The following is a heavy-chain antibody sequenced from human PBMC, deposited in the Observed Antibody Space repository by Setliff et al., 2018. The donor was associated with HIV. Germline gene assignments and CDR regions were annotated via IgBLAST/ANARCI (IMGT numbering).Heavy chain of an antibody. CDR1: GGTFSDYT. J-gene: IGHJ6*04. D-gene: IGHD1-26*01. Sequence: GASVKVSCKASGGTFSDYTVNWVRQAPGQGLEWMGAIMPMFGTADYAQKFQDRLTITTDESTSTAYMDLRSLRSEDTAVYYCASAIVGLGYNFFSVDVWGKGTTVTVSS. CDR2: IMPMFGTA. CDR3: ASAIVGLGYNFFSVDV. V-gene: IGHV1-69*05.